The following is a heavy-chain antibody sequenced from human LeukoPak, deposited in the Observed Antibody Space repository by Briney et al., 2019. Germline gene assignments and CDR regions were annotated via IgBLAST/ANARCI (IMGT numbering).Heavy chain of an antibody. J-gene: IGHJ4*02. D-gene: IGHD1-1*01. CDR3: ARDRVRTVLY. V-gene: IGHV3-7*01. CDR1: GFTFSNYW. CDR2: IQQEGSEK. Sequence: GSLRLSCAASGFTFSNYWMSWVRQAPGKGLEWVANIQQEGSEKYYVDSVKGRFTISRDNAKNSLYLQMNSLRAEDTAVYYCARDRVRTVLYWGQGTLVTVSS.